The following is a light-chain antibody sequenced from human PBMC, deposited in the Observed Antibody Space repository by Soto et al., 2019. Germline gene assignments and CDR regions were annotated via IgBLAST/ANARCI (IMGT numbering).Light chain of an antibody. CDR3: SSYAGSDVFV. V-gene: IGLV2-8*01. Sequence: APAQPPSASGSPGQSVAISCTGTSSDVGAYNYVAWYQQHPGKVPKLMIYEVSKRPSGVPDRFSGSKSGNTASLTVSGLQADDEADYYCSSYAGSDVFVFGTGTKVTVL. J-gene: IGLJ1*01. CDR1: SSDVGAYNY. CDR2: EVS.